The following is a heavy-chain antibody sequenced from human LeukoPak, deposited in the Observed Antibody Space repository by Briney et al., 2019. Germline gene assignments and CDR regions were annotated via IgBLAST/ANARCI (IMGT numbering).Heavy chain of an antibody. CDR2: IYYSGST. Sequence: SETLSLTCTVSGGSISSYYWSWIRQPPGKGLEWIGYIYYSGSTNYNPSLKSRVTISVDTSKNQFSLKLSSVTAADTAVYYCARESSPRNYYYYMDVWGKGTTVTVSS. CDR3: ARESSPRNYYYYMDV. CDR1: GGSISSYY. V-gene: IGHV4-59*01. J-gene: IGHJ6*03. D-gene: IGHD2-2*01.